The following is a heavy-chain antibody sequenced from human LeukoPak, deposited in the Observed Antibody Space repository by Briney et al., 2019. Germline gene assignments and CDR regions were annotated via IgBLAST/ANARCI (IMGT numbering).Heavy chain of an antibody. D-gene: IGHD6-6*01. V-gene: IGHV1-69*05. CDR3: ARGEVLIAARHPEQPFDP. CDR1: GYTFTSYD. J-gene: IGHJ5*02. CDR2: IIPILGTA. Sequence: SVKVSCKAPGYTFTSYDISWVRQAPGQGLEWMGGIIPILGTANYAQEFQGRVTITTDESTSTAYMELSSLRSEDTAVYYCARGEVLIAARHPEQPFDPWGQGTLVTVSS.